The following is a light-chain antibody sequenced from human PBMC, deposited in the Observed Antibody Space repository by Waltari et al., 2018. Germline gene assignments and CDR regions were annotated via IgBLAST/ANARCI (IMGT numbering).Light chain of an antibody. CDR1: DFGSKP. CDR2: DDR. V-gene: IGLV3-21*02. CDR3: QVWDSRSDHVV. Sequence: SYVVTQPPSVSVAPGQTARISCGGTDFGSKPVHWYQQTPGQAPVLVVFDDRFRPSGIPGRYSGSNSGSTATLTINRVEAGDEADYYCQVWDSRSDHVVFGGGTKLTLL. J-gene: IGLJ3*02.